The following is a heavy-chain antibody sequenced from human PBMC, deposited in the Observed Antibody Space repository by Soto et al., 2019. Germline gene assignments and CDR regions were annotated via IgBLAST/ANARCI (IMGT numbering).Heavy chain of an antibody. CDR3: AKDDKWELHFIYYGMDV. CDR1: GFTFSSYG. D-gene: IGHD1-26*01. V-gene: IGHV3-30*18. Sequence: QPRGSLRLSCAASGFTFSSYGMHWVRQAPGKGLEWVAVISYDGSNKYYADSVKGRFTISRDNSKNTLYLQMNSLRAEDTAVYYCAKDDKWELHFIYYGMDVWGPGTRVTVSS. J-gene: IGHJ6*02. CDR2: ISYDGSNK.